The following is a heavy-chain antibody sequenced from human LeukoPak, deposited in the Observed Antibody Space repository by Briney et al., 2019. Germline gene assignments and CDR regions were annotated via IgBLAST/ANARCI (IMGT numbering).Heavy chain of an antibody. CDR3: AGRALGDRATAFDY. Sequence: SQTLFLTCTVSGGSISSGSYYWSWIRQPPGKGLEWIGYIYYSGSTNYNPSLKSRVTISVDTSKNQFSLKLSSVTAADTAVYYCAGRALGDRATAFDYWGQGTLVTVSS. V-gene: IGHV4-61*01. CDR2: IYYSGST. CDR1: GGSISSGSYY. J-gene: IGHJ4*02. D-gene: IGHD5-18*01.